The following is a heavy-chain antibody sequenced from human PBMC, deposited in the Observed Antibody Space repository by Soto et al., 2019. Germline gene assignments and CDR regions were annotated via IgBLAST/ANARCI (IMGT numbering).Heavy chain of an antibody. D-gene: IGHD6-6*01. CDR2: ISHGGIRK. CDR1: GFSFSDYG. Sequence: PGGSLRLSCAAAGFSFSDYGMHWVRQGPGKGLEWVAAISHGGIRKHYADSVKGRFTISRDNSKNTLDLQMSSLRAEDTAVYYCATVHSTSRSFDYWGQGTLVT. V-gene: IGHV3-30*03. J-gene: IGHJ4*02. CDR3: ATVHSTSRSFDY.